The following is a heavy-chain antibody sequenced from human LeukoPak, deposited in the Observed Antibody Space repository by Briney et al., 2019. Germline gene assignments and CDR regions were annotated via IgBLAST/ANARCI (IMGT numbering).Heavy chain of an antibody. CDR3: ARGREQQLVLAAFDI. V-gene: IGHV3-48*01. Sequence: GGSLRLSCAASGSIFSTYTMNWVRQAPGKGLEWVSHISSTSTTIYYADSVKGRFTISRDNAKNSLYLQMNSLRTEDTAVYYCARGREQQLVLAAFDIWGQGTMVTVSS. D-gene: IGHD6-13*01. CDR2: ISSTSTTI. J-gene: IGHJ3*02. CDR1: GSIFSTYT.